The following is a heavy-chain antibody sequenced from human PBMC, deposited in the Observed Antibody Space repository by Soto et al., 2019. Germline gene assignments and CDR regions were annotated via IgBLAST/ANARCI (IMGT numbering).Heavy chain of an antibody. CDR1: GASVYNSRYY. CDR3: GRHAGLTEYIED. J-gene: IGHJ3*01. Sequence: SETLSLTCTVSGASVYNSRYYWGWIRQPPGKGLEWIGSIYSWGDTHYNSSLKSRVTMSVDRTQNQFSLKLSSVTASDTAVYYCGRHAGLTEYIEDWGQGTMVTVSS. CDR2: IYSWGDT. V-gene: IGHV4-39*01. D-gene: IGHD5-18*01.